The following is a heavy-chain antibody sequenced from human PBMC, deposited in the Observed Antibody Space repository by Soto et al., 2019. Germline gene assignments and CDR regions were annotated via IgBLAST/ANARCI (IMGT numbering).Heavy chain of an antibody. CDR1: GGSLTSYP. Sequence: QMEQSGAEVRKPGSSVKVSCKPSGGSLTSYPMAWVRQAPGQGFEWMGGIIPIHGTTEYAQKFQGRVTITADEYTNRATLELTGLTSEAPAVYYCARGLGLVSWGQGTLVTVSS. V-gene: IGHV1-69*01. J-gene: IGHJ4*02. CDR3: ARGLGLVS. D-gene: IGHD3-16*01. CDR2: IIPIHGTT.